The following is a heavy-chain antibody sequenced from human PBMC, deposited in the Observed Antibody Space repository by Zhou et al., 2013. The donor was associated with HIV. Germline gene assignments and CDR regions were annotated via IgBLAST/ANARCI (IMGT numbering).Heavy chain of an antibody. J-gene: IGHJ4*02. CDR3: AIKLAEGLFDY. CDR1: GDTSSNYG. D-gene: IGHD1-1*01. V-gene: IGHV1-69*05. CDR2: IIPKFGTA. Sequence: QVQLVQSGAEVKKPGSSVKVSCKASGDTSSNYGINWVRQAPGQGLEWMGGIIPKFGTAKYTQKFQGRVTLSRNTSISTGYMELSSLTSEDTAIYYCAIKLAEGLFDYWGQGTLVTVSS.